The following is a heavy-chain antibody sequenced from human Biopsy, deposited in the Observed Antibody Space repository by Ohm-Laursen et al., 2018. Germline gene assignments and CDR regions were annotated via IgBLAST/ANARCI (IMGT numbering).Heavy chain of an antibody. V-gene: IGHV1-2*02. CDR1: GYTFTGYH. J-gene: IGHJ5*02. CDR3: TRGGYYYDSLAYYYWFDP. Sequence: SVKVSCKASGYTFTGYHVHWVRQAPGQGLEWMGWINAKTGDTNYAQKFQGRATITVDKSTSTAYLDLSSLKSDDTAVYYCTRGGYYYDSLAYYYWFDPWGQGTLVTVSS. CDR2: INAKTGDT. D-gene: IGHD3-22*01.